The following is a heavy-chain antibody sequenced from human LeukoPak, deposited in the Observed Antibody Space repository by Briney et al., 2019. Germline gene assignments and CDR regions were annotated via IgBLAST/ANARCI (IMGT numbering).Heavy chain of an antibody. Sequence: GGSLRLSCAASGFTFEDYGMSWVRQAPGKGLEWVSGINWNGGSTDYVDSVKGRFTISRDNAKNSLYLQMNSLRAEDTALYYCARDLDSGWNFEYWGQGTLVTVSS. CDR3: ARDLDSGWNFEY. CDR2: INWNGGST. CDR1: GFTFEDYG. D-gene: IGHD6-19*01. J-gene: IGHJ4*02. V-gene: IGHV3-20*04.